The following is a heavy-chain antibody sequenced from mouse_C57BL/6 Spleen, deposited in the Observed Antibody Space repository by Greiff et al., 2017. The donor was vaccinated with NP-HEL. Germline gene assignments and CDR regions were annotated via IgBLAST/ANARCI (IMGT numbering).Heavy chain of an antibody. CDR2: IDPETGGT. Sequence: VQLEKAGAELVRPGASVTLSCKASGYTFTDYEMHWVKQTPVHGLEWIGAIDPETGGTAYNQKFKGKAILTADKSSSTAYMELRSLTSEDSAVYYCTSPFDYWGQGTTLTVSS. J-gene: IGHJ2*01. CDR3: TSPFDY. V-gene: IGHV1-15*01. CDR1: GYTFTDYE.